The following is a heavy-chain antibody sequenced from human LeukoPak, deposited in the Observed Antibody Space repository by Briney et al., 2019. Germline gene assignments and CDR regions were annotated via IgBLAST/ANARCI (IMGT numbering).Heavy chain of an antibody. CDR3: ARGSNYDSSGYLTGDYYYYGMDV. V-gene: IGHV1-18*01. Sequence: ASVKVSCKASGYTFTSYGISWVRQAPGQGLEWMGWISAYNGNTNYAQKFQGRVTITADKSTSTAYMELSSLRSEDTAVYYCARGSNYDSSGYLTGDYYYYGMDVWGQGTTVTVSS. CDR2: ISAYNGNT. CDR1: GYTFTSYG. J-gene: IGHJ6*02. D-gene: IGHD3-22*01.